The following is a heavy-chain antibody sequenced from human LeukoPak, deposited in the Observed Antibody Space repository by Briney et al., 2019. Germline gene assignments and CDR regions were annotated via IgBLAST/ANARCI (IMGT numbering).Heavy chain of an antibody. CDR2: IIPIFGTA. Sequence: ASVKVSCKASVGTFSSYAISWVRQAPGQGLEWMGGIIPIFGTANYAQKFQGRVTITADESTSTAYMELSSLRSEDTAVYYCASAGIVVVPAAAFDIWGQGTMVTVSS. CDR1: VGTFSSYA. D-gene: IGHD2-2*01. CDR3: ASAGIVVVPAAAFDI. V-gene: IGHV1-69*01. J-gene: IGHJ3*02.